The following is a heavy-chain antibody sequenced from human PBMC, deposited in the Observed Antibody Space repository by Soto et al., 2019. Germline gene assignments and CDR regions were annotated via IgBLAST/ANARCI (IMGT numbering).Heavy chain of an antibody. V-gene: IGHV4-30-4*01. D-gene: IGHD3-3*01. CDR2: IYNSGIT. CDR3: ARGVTVFGLVSRFWFDP. Sequence: SETLSLTCTVSGGSISRGDYSWSWVRQSPGKGLEWIGHIYNSGITYYNPSLKSRVVISIDTSRNQFSLRLNSLTAADRAVYFCARGVTVFGLVSRFWFDPWGQGTVVTVSS. J-gene: IGHJ5*02. CDR1: GGSISRGDYS.